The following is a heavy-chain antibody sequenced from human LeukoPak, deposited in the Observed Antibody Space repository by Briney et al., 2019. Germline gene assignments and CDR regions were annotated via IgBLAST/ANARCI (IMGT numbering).Heavy chain of an antibody. D-gene: IGHD5-18*01. J-gene: IGHJ1*01. CDR3: AKLPPTAMTRNQGYFPY. CDR2: IYPDDSDT. V-gene: IGHV5-51*01. Sequence: GESLQISCKASGYAFIDYWIAWVRQVPGKGLEWMGIIYPDDSDTRFSPSFDGQVIISADKNNTTDFLHWSSLTASTTVIYYCAKLPPTAMTRNQGYFPYWGQGTLVTVSS. CDR1: GYAFIDYW.